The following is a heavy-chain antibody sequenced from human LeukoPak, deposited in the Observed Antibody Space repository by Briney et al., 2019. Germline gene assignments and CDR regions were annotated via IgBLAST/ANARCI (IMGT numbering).Heavy chain of an antibody. CDR1: GFPFSHYG. CDR2: IWSDGSHK. J-gene: IGHJ4*02. Sequence: PGGSLRLSCAASGFPFSHYGIHWVRQPPGKGLEWVAVIWSDGSHKYYADSVKGRFTISRDNSKNTLYLQMNSLRAEDTAVYSCARASGPFDYWGQGTLVTVFS. CDR3: ARASGPFDY. V-gene: IGHV3-33*01. D-gene: IGHD3-10*01.